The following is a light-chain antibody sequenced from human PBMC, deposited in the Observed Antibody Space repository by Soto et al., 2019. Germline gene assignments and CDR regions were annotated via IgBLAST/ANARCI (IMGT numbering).Light chain of an antibody. V-gene: IGKV3-20*01. Sequence: EVVLTQSPGTMSLSPGERVTLSCRASQSVSNKYLDWYQQRPGQAPRLLIYATSSSATGVPDRFSGSGSGTDFTLTISTREAEDFAVYYCQQCGSSPWTFGQVTKVEI. CDR3: QQCGSSPWT. CDR1: QSVSNKY. J-gene: IGKJ1*01. CDR2: ATS.